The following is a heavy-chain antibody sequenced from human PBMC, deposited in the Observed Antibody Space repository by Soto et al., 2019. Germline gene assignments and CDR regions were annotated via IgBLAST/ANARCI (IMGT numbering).Heavy chain of an antibody. J-gene: IGHJ3*02. V-gene: IGHV4-59*01. Sequence: QVQLQEPGPGLVKPSETLSLTCTVSGGSINSYYWSWIRQPPGKGLEWIGYIYYSGSTNYNPSLKSRATTPEDTSKNQFPLKLGSVTAADTAVYYCARVPWQWLGGYAFDIWGQGTMVTVSS. CDR1: GGSINSYY. CDR3: ARVPWQWLGGYAFDI. CDR2: IYYSGST. D-gene: IGHD6-19*01.